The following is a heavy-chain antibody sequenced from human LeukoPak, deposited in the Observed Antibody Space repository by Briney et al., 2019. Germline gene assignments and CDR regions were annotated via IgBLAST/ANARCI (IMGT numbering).Heavy chain of an antibody. Sequence: GGSLRLSCAASGFTFSSYAMSWVRQAPGKGLEWVSAISGSDGTTYYADSVKGRFTISRDNSKYTLSLQMNSLRAEDTAVYYCAREYSSSSYFDYWGQGTLVTVSS. J-gene: IGHJ4*02. CDR1: GFTFSSYA. CDR2: ISGSDGTT. CDR3: AREYSSSSYFDY. V-gene: IGHV3-23*01. D-gene: IGHD6-6*01.